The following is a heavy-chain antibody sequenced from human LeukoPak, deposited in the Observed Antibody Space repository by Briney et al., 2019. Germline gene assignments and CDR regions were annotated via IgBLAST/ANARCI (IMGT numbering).Heavy chain of an antibody. V-gene: IGHV1-69*04. CDR1: GGTFSSYA. CDR2: IIPIFGIA. CDR3: DCSGIVPAASYYYYGMDV. Sequence: SVKVSCKASGGTFSSYAISWVRQAPGQGLEWMGRIIPIFGIANYAQKFQGRVTITADKSTSTAYMELSSLRSEDTAVYARDCSGIVPAASYYYYGMDVWGQGTTVTVSS. J-gene: IGHJ6*02. D-gene: IGHD2-2*01.